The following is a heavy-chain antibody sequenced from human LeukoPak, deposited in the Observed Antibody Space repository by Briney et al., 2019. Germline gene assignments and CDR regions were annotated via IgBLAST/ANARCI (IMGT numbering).Heavy chain of an antibody. CDR1: GFTFSSYW. V-gene: IGHV3-7*01. J-gene: IGHJ6*03. D-gene: IGHD2-15*01. Sequence: LSGGSLRLSCAASGFTFSSYWMSWVRQAPGKGLEWVANIKQDGSEKYYVDSVKGRFTISRDNAKNTLYLQLNSLRAEDTAVYYCARGGFCSGGSCPVDYYYYMDVWGKGTTVTVSS. CDR3: ARGGFCSGGSCPVDYYYYMDV. CDR2: IKQDGSEK.